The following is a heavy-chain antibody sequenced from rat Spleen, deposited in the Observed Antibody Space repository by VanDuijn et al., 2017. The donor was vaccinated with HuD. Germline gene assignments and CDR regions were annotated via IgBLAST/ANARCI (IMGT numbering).Heavy chain of an antibody. CDR3: ARVRGTYYFDY. D-gene: IGHD5-1*01. CDR2: RWTGGSK. V-gene: IGHV2-43*01. Sequence: QVQLKESGPGLVQPSQTLSLTCTVSGFSLTSYHVSWVRQPPGKGLEWMGVRWTGGSKAYNSLLKSRLSISRDTSKSQVFLKMNSLKTEDTGVYYCARVRGTYYFDYWGQGVMVTVSS. J-gene: IGHJ2*01. CDR1: GFSLTSYH.